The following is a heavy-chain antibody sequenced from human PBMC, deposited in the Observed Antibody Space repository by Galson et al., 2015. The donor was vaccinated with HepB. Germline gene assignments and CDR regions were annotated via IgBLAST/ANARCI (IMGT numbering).Heavy chain of an antibody. J-gene: IGHJ4*02. V-gene: IGHV3-30*04. CDR1: GFTFSSYT. CDR3: ARSEPRTWHNFDY. CDR2: ISQDGSIT. Sequence: SLRLSCATSGFTFSSYTMHWVRQAPGRGTEWVAAISQDGSITDHADSVKGRFTISRGNSKNTLYLQMNSLRTEDTAVFYCARSEPRTWHNFDYWGQGTLVTVSS. D-gene: IGHD1-14*01.